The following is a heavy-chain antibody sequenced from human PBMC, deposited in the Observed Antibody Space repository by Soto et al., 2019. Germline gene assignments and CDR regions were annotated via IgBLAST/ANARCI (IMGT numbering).Heavy chain of an antibody. V-gene: IGHV6-1*01. CDR2: TYYRSNWRH. Sequence: PSQTLSLTCVISGGSVSSNTAAWNWIRSSPSRGLEWLGRTYYRSNWRHDYAVSVKSRITVNPDTSKNHFSLQLNSVTPDDTAVYYCARGVAGSGFDLWGQGTLVTVSS. D-gene: IGHD6-19*01. J-gene: IGHJ4*02. CDR3: ARGVAGSGFDL. CDR1: GGSVSSNTAA.